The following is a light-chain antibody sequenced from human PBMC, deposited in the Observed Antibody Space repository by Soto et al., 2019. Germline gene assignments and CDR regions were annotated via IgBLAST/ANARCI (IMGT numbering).Light chain of an antibody. CDR2: DAS. CDR3: HHSGSSPPYS. V-gene: IGKV3-11*01. Sequence: VSPREGATLSCRASQSVSSYLAWYQQKPGQAPRLLIYDASNRATGIPARFSGSGSGTDFSLTIDRLEPADFAVYSFHHSGSSPPYSFAQGTKVDIK. J-gene: IGKJ2*03. CDR1: QSVSSY.